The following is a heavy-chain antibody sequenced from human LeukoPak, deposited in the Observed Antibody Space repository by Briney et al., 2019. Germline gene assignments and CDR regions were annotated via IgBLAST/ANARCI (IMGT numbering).Heavy chain of an antibody. CDR2: INGDGSET. CDR1: GFTFSSFW. V-gene: IGHV3-74*01. J-gene: IGHJ4*02. Sequence: GGSLRLSCAASGFTFSSFWIYWVRHAPEKGLVWVSRINGDGSETIYADSVKGRFTISRDNAKNTVYLQMNSLRAEDMAVYYCARVRMGDDFNPFDYWGQGTLVTVSS. D-gene: IGHD3-16*01. CDR3: ARVRMGDDFNPFDY.